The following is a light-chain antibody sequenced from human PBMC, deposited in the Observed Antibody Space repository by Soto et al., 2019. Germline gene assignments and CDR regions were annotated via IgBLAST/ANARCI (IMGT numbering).Light chain of an antibody. Sequence: QLVLTQPPSVSGAPGQRVTISCTGSSSNIGARYDVHWYQQLPGTAPKLLIYGNSNRPSGVPDRFSGSKSGTSASLAITGLQAEDEADYYCQSYDSSLNAVVFGGGTKLTVL. CDR3: QSYDSSLNAVV. CDR2: GNS. J-gene: IGLJ2*01. V-gene: IGLV1-40*01. CDR1: SSNIGARYD.